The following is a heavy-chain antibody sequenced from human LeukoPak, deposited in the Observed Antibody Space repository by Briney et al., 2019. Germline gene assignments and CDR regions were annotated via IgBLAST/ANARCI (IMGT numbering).Heavy chain of an antibody. Sequence: GSLRLSCAASAFTFSSYWMNWVRQAPGKGLEWVAGIDEDGTEKYYVESVKGRFTISRDNAKESVYLQMNSLRADDTAVYYCARAITAVDSYWGQGTLVTVSS. CDR1: AFTFSSYW. V-gene: IGHV3-7*01. D-gene: IGHD6-13*01. J-gene: IGHJ4*02. CDR3: ARAITAVDSY. CDR2: IDEDGTEK.